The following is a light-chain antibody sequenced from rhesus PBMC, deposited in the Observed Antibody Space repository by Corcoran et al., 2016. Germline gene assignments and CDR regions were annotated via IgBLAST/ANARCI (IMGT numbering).Light chain of an antibody. CDR3: QQHNSAPYS. J-gene: IGKJ2*01. CDR2: KAS. CDR1: QGISSW. V-gene: IGKV1-21*01. Sequence: DIQMTQSPSSLSASVGDRVTITCRASQGISSWLAWYQPKPGKAPKLLIYKASSLQSGVPSRVSGSGSGTVFILTISSLQAEDFATYYCQQHNSAPYSFGQGTKVEIK.